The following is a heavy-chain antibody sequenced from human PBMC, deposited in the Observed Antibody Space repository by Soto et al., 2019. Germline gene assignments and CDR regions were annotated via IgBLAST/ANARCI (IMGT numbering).Heavy chain of an antibody. J-gene: IGHJ4*02. CDR1: GFTFDDCA. Sequence: GGSLRLSCSASGFTFDDCAMHWVRQAPGKGPEWVSGISWDSATVGYAESVKGRFTITRDDAKNSLYLQMDSLRREDTALHYCVQGRYSKTATHLDYWGQGTLVTASS. D-gene: IGHD3-9*01. V-gene: IGHV3-9*01. CDR2: ISWDSATV. CDR3: VQGRYSKTATHLDY.